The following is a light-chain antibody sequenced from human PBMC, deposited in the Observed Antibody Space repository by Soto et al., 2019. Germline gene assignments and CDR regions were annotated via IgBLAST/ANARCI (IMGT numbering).Light chain of an antibody. CDR2: DVS. V-gene: IGLV2-14*01. CDR3: SSYTSSSTVV. CDR1: SSDVGGYNY. Sequence: QSALTQPASVSGSPGQSITISCTGTSSDVGGYNYVSWYQQHPGRAPQLMIYDVSNRPSGVSNRFSSSRSGNTASLTISGLQTEDEADYYCSSYTSSSTVVFGGGTKLTVL. J-gene: IGLJ2*01.